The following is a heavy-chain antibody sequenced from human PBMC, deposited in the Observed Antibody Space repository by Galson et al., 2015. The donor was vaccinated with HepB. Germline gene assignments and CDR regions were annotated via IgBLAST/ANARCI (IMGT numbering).Heavy chain of an antibody. CDR2: ISSSSSYT. J-gene: IGHJ6*02. Sequence: SLRLSCAASGFTFSDYYMSWIRQAPGKGLEWVSYISSSSSYTNYADSVKGRFTISRDNSKNTLYLQMNSLRAEDTAVYYCAKARSDGSGSYYWSDGMDVWGQGTTVTVSS. CDR1: GFTFSDYY. V-gene: IGHV3-11*06. D-gene: IGHD3-10*01. CDR3: AKARSDGSGSYYWSDGMDV.